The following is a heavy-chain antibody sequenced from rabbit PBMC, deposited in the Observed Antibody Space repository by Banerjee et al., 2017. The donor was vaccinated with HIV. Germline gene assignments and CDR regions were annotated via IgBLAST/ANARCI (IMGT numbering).Heavy chain of an antibody. Sequence: QSVEESGGDLVKPGASLTLTCTASGFSFSSGYYMCWVRQAPGKGLEWIGCIYTGSSGSTWYASWAKGRFTISKTSSTTVTLQMTSLTAADTATYFCARGNTGGYVAYGYAWDLRGPGTLVTVS. CDR3: ARGNTGGYVAYGYAWDL. D-gene: IGHD6-1*01. J-gene: IGHJ4*01. CDR2: IYTGSSGST. V-gene: IGHV1S40*01. CDR1: GFSFSSGYY.